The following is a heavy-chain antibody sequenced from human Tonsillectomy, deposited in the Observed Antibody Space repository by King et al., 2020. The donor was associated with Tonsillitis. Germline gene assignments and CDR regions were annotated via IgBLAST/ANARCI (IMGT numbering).Heavy chain of an antibody. J-gene: IGHJ5*02. D-gene: IGHD1-7*01. CDR3: ARDRITGTTFPWFDP. Sequence: VQLVESGGGVVPPGRSLRLSCAASGFTFIDYDLHWVRQAPGKGLEWVAVIAYDGTKKSYADSVKGRFTISKDDSKKTLYLQMNSLRAEDTAVYFCARDRITGTTFPWFDPWGQGTPVTVSS. CDR1: GFTFIDYD. V-gene: IGHV3-30*04. CDR2: IAYDGTKK.